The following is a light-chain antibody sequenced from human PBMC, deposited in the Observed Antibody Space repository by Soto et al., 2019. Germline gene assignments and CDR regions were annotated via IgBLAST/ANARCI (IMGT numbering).Light chain of an antibody. CDR3: QQYNNWPPST. CDR2: GTS. V-gene: IGKV3-15*01. CDR1: QSVSSN. Sequence: EIGMTQSLATLSVSPGERATRSCRASQSVSSNLAWYQQKPGQDPRLLIYGTSTRATGIPARFSGSGSGTEFTLTISSLQSEDFAVYYCQQYNNWPPSTFGQGTKLEIK. J-gene: IGKJ2*01.